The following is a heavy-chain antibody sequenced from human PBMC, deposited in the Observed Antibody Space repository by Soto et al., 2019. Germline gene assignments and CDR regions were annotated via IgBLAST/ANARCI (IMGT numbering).Heavy chain of an antibody. Sequence: GGSLRLSCAASGFTFSSYDMHWVRQATGKGLEWVSAIGTAGDTYYPGSVKGRFTISRENAKNSLYLQMNSLRAGDTAVYYCARAASYYDSSGYYSFDYWGQGTLVTVSS. CDR3: ARAASYYDSSGYYSFDY. CDR1: GFTFSSYD. D-gene: IGHD3-22*01. CDR2: IGTAGDT. J-gene: IGHJ4*02. V-gene: IGHV3-13*01.